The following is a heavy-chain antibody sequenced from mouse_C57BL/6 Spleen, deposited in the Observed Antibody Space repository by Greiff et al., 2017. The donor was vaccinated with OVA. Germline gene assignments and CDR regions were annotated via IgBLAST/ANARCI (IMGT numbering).Heavy chain of an antibody. Sequence: EVQLQESGGGLVKPGGSLKLSCAASGFTFSDYGMHWVRQAPEKGLEWVAYISSGSSTIYYADTVKGRFTISRDNAKNTLFLQMTSLRSEDTAMYYCARSYGSSYEDYAMDYWGQGTSVTVSS. CDR1: GFTFSDYG. CDR2: ISSGSSTI. V-gene: IGHV5-17*01. J-gene: IGHJ4*01. CDR3: ARSYGSSYEDYAMDY. D-gene: IGHD1-1*01.